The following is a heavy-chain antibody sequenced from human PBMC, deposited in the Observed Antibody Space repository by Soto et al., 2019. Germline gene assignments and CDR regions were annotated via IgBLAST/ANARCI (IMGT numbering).Heavy chain of an antibody. J-gene: IGHJ6*02. CDR3: ARDRGICSSYDEFDYCGMDV. Sequence: GASVKVSCKASGYTFTSYGISWVRQAPGQGLEWMGWLSAYNGNTNYAQKLQGRVTMTTDTSTSTAYMELRSLRSDDTAVYYCARDRGICSSYDEFDYCGMDVWGQGTTVTVSS. CDR2: LSAYNGNT. CDR1: GYTFTSYG. D-gene: IGHD5-12*01. V-gene: IGHV1-18*01.